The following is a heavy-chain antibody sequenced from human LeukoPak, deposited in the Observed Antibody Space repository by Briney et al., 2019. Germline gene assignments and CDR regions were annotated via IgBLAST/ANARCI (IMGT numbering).Heavy chain of an antibody. CDR3: ASTYGSGSYGDYYYYGMDV. D-gene: IGHD3-10*01. J-gene: IGHJ6*04. V-gene: IGHV1-69*13. Sequence: SVKVSCKASGGTFSSYAISWVRQAPGQGLEWTGGIIPIFGTANYAQKFQGRVTITADESTSTAYMELSSLRSEDTAVYYCASTYGSGSYGDYYYYGMDVWGKGTTVTVSS. CDR2: IIPIFGTA. CDR1: GGTFSSYA.